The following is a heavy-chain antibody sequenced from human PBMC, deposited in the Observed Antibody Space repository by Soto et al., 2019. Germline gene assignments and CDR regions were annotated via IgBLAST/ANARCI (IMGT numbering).Heavy chain of an antibody. J-gene: IGHJ6*03. CDR3: AKTPTARYYYYYYMDV. V-gene: IGHV3-23*01. CDR1: GFTFSSYA. Sequence: EVQLLESGGGLVQPGGSLRLSCAASGFTFSSYAMSWVRQAPGKGLEWVSAISGSGGSTYYADSVKGRFTISRDNSKNTLYLQMNSLRAEDTAVYYCAKTPTARYYYYYYMDVWGKGTTVTVSS. CDR2: ISGSGGST.